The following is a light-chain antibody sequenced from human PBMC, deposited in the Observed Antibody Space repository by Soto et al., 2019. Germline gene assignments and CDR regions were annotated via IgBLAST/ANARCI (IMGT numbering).Light chain of an antibody. CDR1: QTMTRAY. CDR2: AAS. Sequence: VLMQSPGTLSFSAGERATLSFRASQTMTRAYVAWYQQKPGQAPRLLIYAASYRATGISDKFSGSGSGTDFSLTISRLEPEDSAVYYCHQYHSPPQTFGQGTKVDIK. J-gene: IGKJ2*01. CDR3: HQYHSPPQT. V-gene: IGKV3-20*01.